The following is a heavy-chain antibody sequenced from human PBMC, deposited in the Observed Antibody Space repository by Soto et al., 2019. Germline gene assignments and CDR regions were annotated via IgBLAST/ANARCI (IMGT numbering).Heavy chain of an antibody. V-gene: IGHV3-21*01. J-gene: IGHJ6*03. CDR1: GFTFSSYS. D-gene: IGHD6-13*01. Sequence: GGSLRLSCAASGFTFSSYSMNWVRQAPGKGLEWVSSISSSSSYIYYADSVKGRFTISRDNAKNSLYLQMNSLRAEDTAVYYCARGGAAGTEVHYYYYMDVWGKGTTVTVSS. CDR2: ISSSSSYI. CDR3: ARGGAAGTEVHYYYYMDV.